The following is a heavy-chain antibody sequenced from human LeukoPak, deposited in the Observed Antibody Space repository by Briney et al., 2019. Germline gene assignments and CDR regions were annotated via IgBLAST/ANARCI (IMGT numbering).Heavy chain of an antibody. CDR2: ISGSGGST. D-gene: IGHD3-10*01. J-gene: IGHJ4*02. CDR3: AKSVLLWFGEFVY. Sequence: GGSLRLSCAASGLTFSSYAMSWVRQAPGKGLEWVSAISGSGGSTYYADSVKGRFTISRDNSKNTLYLQMNSLRAEDTAVYYCAKSVLLWFGEFVYWGQGTLVTVSS. CDR1: GLTFSSYA. V-gene: IGHV3-23*01.